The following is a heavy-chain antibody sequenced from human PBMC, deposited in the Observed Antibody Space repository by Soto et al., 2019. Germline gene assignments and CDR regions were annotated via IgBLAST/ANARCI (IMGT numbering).Heavy chain of an antibody. V-gene: IGHV4-39*01. CDR1: GGSISSSSYY. CDR3: ARFASYYDILTGNSGFDYYGMDV. CDR2: IYYSGGT. D-gene: IGHD3-9*01. Sequence: SETLSLTCTVSGGSISSSSYYWGWIRQPPGKGLEWVGSIYYSGGTYYNPSLKSRVTISVDTSKNQFSLKLSSVTAADTAVYYCARFASYYDILTGNSGFDYYGMDVWGQGTTVTVSS. J-gene: IGHJ6*02.